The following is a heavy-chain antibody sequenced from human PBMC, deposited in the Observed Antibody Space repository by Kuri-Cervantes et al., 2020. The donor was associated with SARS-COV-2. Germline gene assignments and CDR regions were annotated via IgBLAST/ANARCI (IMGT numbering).Heavy chain of an antibody. CDR3: ARSIIAVAGFGGRDY. J-gene: IGHJ4*02. V-gene: IGHV3-53*01. D-gene: IGHD6-19*01. Sequence: GGSLRLSCAASGFVFSSHGMHWVRQAPGKGLEWVSVIYSGGSTYYADSVKGRFTISRDNSKNTLYLQMNSLRAEDTAVYYCARSIIAVAGFGGRDYWGQGTLVTVSS. CDR1: GFVFSSHG. CDR2: IYSGGST.